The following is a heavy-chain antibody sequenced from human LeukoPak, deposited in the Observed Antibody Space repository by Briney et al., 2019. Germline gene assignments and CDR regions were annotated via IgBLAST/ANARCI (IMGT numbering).Heavy chain of an antibody. D-gene: IGHD1-1*01. CDR3: ARRFISGTTLEGDAFDI. V-gene: IGHV4-34*01. J-gene: IGHJ3*02. CDR2: INHSGST. Sequence: SETLSLTCAVYGGSFSGYYWSWIRQPPGKGLEWIGEINHSGSTNYNPSLKSRVTISVDTSKNQFSLKLSSVTAADTAVYYCARRFISGTTLEGDAFDIWGQGTMVTVSS. CDR1: GGSFSGYY.